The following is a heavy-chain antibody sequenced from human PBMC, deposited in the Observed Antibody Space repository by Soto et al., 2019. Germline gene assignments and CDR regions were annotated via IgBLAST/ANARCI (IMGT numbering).Heavy chain of an antibody. J-gene: IGHJ4*02. D-gene: IGHD6-19*01. CDR1: GGSISSGGYS. CDR2: IYHSGST. CDR3: ARAGGLGAVAVDY. V-gene: IGHV4-30-2*01. Sequence: QLQLQESGSGLVKPSQTLSLTCAVSGGSISSGGYSWSWIRQPPGKGLEWIGYIYHSGSTYYNPSLKSRVTISVDRSKNQFSLKLGSVTAAETAVYYCARAGGLGAVAVDYWGQGTLVTVSS.